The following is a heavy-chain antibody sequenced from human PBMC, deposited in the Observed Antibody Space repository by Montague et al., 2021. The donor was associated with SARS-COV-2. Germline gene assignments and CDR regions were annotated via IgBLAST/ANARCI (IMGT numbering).Heavy chain of an antibody. Sequence: NEYAVSVKSRIAINPDTSKNQFSLQLNSVTPEDTAMYYCARDRDLSSWDYWGPGTLVTVSS. V-gene: IGHV6-1*01. CDR3: ARDRDLSSWDY. J-gene: IGHJ4*02. CDR2: N. D-gene: IGHD6-13*01.